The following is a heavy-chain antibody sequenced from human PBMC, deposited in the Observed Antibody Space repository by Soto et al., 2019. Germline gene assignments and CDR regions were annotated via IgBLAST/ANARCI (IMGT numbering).Heavy chain of an antibody. D-gene: IGHD2-2*01. V-gene: IGHV4-30-4*01. CDR1: GGSISSGDYY. Sequence: QVQLQESGPGLVKPSQTLSLTCTVSGGSISSGDYYWSWIRQPPGKGLEWIGYIYYSGSTYYNPSLKSRVTISVDTSKNQFSLKLSSVTAADTAMYYCARGLGYCSSTSCYSNWYFDLWGRGTLVTVSS. CDR2: IYYSGST. J-gene: IGHJ2*01. CDR3: ARGLGYCSSTSCYSNWYFDL.